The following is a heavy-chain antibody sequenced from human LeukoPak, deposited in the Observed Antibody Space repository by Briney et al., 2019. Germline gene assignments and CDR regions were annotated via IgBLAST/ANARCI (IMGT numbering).Heavy chain of an antibody. CDR1: GDSISRRNYY. Sequence: SETQSLTCNVSGDSISRRNYYWGWIRQPPGKGLEWIGSIYYIGNTYYTPSLKGRITVSVDTSKNQFSLKLKSVTAADTAVYYCARSLLRYSDWYHRGDAYDIWGQGTMVTVSS. J-gene: IGHJ3*02. CDR2: IYYIGNT. D-gene: IGHD3-9*01. CDR3: ARSLLRYSDWYHRGDAYDI. V-gene: IGHV4-39*01.